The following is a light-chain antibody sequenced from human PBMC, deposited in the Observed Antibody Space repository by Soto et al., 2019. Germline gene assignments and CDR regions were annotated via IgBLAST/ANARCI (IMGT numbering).Light chain of an antibody. CDR2: DAS. CDR3: QQYGSSPRT. V-gene: IGKV3-20*01. Sequence: EIVLTQSPGTLSLSPGHRATLSCRASQTFGSSYLAWYQQKPGQAPRLLIYDASNRATGIPDRFSGSGSGTDFTLTISRLEPEDFAIYYCQQYGSSPRTFGQGTKVDIK. CDR1: QTFGSSY. J-gene: IGKJ1*01.